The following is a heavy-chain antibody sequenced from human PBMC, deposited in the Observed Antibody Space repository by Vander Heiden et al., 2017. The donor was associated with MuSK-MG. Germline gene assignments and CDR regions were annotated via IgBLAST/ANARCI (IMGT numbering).Heavy chain of an antibody. CDR1: GFTFSSYA. V-gene: IGHV3-23*01. CDR2: ISGSGGST. J-gene: IGHJ4*02. Sequence: EVQLLESGGGLVQPGGSLRLSCAASGFTFSSYARGWVRQAPGKGLEWVSAISGSGGSTYYADSVKGRFTISRDNSKNTLYLQMNSLRAEDTAVYYCAKRSGWYSRVFDYWGQGTLVTVSS. CDR3: AKRSGWYSRVFDY. D-gene: IGHD6-19*01.